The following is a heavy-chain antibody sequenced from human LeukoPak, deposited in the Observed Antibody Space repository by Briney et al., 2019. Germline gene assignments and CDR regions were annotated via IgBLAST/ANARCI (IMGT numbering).Heavy chain of an antibody. D-gene: IGHD2-15*01. CDR1: GGSISSHY. CDR3: ARFGSYDAFDI. J-gene: IGHJ3*02. CDR2: IYYSGST. V-gene: IGHV4-59*11. Sequence: SETLSLTCTVSGGSISSHYWSWIRQPPGKGLGWIGYIYYSGSTNYNPSLKSRVTISVDTSKNQFSLKLSSVTAADTAVYYCARFGSYDAFDIWGQGTMVTVSS.